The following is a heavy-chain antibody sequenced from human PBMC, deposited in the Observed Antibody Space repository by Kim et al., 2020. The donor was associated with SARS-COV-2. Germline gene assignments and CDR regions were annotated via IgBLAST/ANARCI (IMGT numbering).Heavy chain of an antibody. CDR3: ARVLTSGWSYFDY. CDR1: GFTFSSYS. V-gene: IGHV3-21*01. CDR2: ISSSGSYI. Sequence: GGSLRLSCAASGFTFSSYSMNWVRQAPGKGLEWISSISSSGSYIYYADSMKGRFTFSRDNARASLYLQMNSLRAEDTAVYYCARVLTSGWSYFDYWGQGTLVTVSS. J-gene: IGHJ4*02. D-gene: IGHD6-19*01.